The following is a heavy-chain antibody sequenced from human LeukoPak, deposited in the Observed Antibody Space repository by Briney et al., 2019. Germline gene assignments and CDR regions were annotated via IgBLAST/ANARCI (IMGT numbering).Heavy chain of an antibody. CDR3: ARDWEDGSGSYPPYYYYYMDV. CDR2: ISAYNGKT. Sequence: ASVKASCKASGYTFTSYGISWVRQAPGQGLEWMGWISAYNGKTKYAQKLQGRVTITTDTSTSTAYMELRSLRSDDMAVYYCARDWEDGSGSYPPYYYYYMDVWGKGTTVTVSS. V-gene: IGHV1-18*03. D-gene: IGHD3-10*01. J-gene: IGHJ6*03. CDR1: GYTFTSYG.